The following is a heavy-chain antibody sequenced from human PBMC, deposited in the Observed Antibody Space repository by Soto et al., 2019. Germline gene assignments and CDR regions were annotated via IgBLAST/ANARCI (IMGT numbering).Heavy chain of an antibody. CDR1: GFTFNSHS. D-gene: IGHD6-6*01. CDR2: ISDSGVNT. Sequence: GGSLRLSCAASGFTFNSHSMTWVRQAPGKGLEWVSIISDSGVNTYYTDSVKGRFTISRDNSKNTLFLQMSNLRAEDTAVYYCARARDYRASSGFDPWGQGTLVTVSS. V-gene: IGHV3-23*01. J-gene: IGHJ5*02. CDR3: ARARDYRASSGFDP.